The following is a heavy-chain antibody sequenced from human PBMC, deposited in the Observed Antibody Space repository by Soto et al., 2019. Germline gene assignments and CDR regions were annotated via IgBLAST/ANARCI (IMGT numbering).Heavy chain of an antibody. CDR2: INHSGST. Sequence: SETLSLTCAVYGGSFSGYYWSWIRQPPGKGLEWIGEINHSGSTNYNPSLKSRVTISVDTSKNQFSLKLSSVTAADTAVYYCARSGYAFDYWGQGTLVTVSS. CDR1: GGSFSGYY. J-gene: IGHJ4*02. V-gene: IGHV4-34*01. D-gene: IGHD5-18*01. CDR3: ARSGYAFDY.